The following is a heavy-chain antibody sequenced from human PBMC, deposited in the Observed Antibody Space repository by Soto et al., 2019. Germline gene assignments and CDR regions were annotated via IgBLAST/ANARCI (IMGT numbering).Heavy chain of an antibody. CDR3: ARTTAVPNTLRSRYFFDY. CDR2: VYYSGTT. V-gene: IGHV4-61*01. D-gene: IGHD4-17*01. J-gene: IGHJ4*02. Sequence: QVQLQESGPGLLKPSETLSLTCSVSGGSVSNKTYYWSWIRQPPGKRLEWIGYVYYSGTTNYNPSVKSPVPISVDLSKNHFSLRLSSVTTADTALYYCARTTAVPNTLRSRYFFDYWGQGTLVTVSS. CDR1: GGSVSNKTYY.